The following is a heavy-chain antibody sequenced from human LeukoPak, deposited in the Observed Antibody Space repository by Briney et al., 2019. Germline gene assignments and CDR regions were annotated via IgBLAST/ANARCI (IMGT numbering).Heavy chain of an antibody. CDR2: IHYSGST. Sequence: SETLSLTCSVSGGSIRSSGYFWGWIRQPPGKGLDWIGSIHYSGSTNYNPSLKSRVTISVDTSKNQFSLKLSSVTAADTAVYYCARRGGKSIAAKIGPWGQGTLVTVSS. CDR1: GGSIRSSGYF. CDR3: ARRGGKSIAAKIGP. J-gene: IGHJ5*02. V-gene: IGHV4-39*07. D-gene: IGHD6-13*01.